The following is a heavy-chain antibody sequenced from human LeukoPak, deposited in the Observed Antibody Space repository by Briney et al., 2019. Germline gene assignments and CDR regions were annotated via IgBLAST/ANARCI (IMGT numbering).Heavy chain of an antibody. Sequence: GGSLRLSCAASGFTFTTYGMNWVRQAPGKGLEWVSYLSGRSNSIYYAESVKGRFTISRDNAKNSLYLQMNSLRDEHTAVYYCARDFRYHDSSGYYSFDHWGQGTLVTVSS. CDR3: ARDFRYHDSSGYYSFDH. J-gene: IGHJ4*02. CDR2: LSGRSNSI. D-gene: IGHD3-22*01. CDR1: GFTFTTYG. V-gene: IGHV3-48*02.